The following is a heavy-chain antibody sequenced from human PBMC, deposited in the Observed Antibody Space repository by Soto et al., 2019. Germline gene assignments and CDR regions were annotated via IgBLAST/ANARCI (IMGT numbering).Heavy chain of an antibody. CDR2: IRSKAYGGTT. V-gene: IGHV3-49*04. D-gene: IGHD6-13*01. CDR1: GFTFGDYA. Sequence: PGGSLRLSCTASGFTFGDYAMSWVRQAPGKGLEWVGFIRSKAYGGTTEYAASVKGRFTISRDDSKSIAYLQMNSLKTEDTAVYYCTRDAYSSRRNNYWGQGTLVTVSS. J-gene: IGHJ4*02. CDR3: TRDAYSSRRNNY.